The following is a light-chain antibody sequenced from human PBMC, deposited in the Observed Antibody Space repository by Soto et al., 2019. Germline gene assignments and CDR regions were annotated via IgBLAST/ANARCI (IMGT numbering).Light chain of an antibody. V-gene: IGKV1-9*01. Sequence: DIHLTQSPSFLSASVGDRVTITCRASQGISNYLAWYQQKPGKAPNVLMYAASTLQSGVPSRFSGRGSGTEFTLTISSLQPEDFGTYYCQQLNTYPLTFGGGTTVEIK. CDR1: QGISNY. CDR3: QQLNTYPLT. CDR2: AAS. J-gene: IGKJ4*01.